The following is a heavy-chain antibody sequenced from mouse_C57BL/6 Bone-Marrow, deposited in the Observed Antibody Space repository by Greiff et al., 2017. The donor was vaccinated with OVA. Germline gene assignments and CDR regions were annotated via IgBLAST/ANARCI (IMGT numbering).Heavy chain of an antibody. CDR1: GYTFTSYW. CDR2: LHPSDSDT. D-gene: IGHD1-1*01. J-gene: IGHJ1*03. CDR3: AIYPPITTVVADWYFDG. V-gene: IGHV1-74*01. Sequence: VQLQQPGAELVKPGASVKVSCKASGYTFTSYWMHWVKQRPGQGLEWIGRLHPSDSDTTYNQKFKGKATLTVDKSSSTAYMQLSSLTSEDSAVYYCAIYPPITTVVADWYFDGWGTGTTVTVSS.